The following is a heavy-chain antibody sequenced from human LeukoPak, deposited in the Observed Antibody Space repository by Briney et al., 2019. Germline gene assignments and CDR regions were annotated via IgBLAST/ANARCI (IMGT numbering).Heavy chain of an antibody. D-gene: IGHD3-9*01. Sequence: SGTLSLTCAVSGGSISSSNWWSWVRQPPGKGLEWIGEIYHSGSTNYNPSLKSRVTISLDTSKNQVSLRLSSVTAADTAVYYCARKDGDWWGQGTLVTVSS. CDR2: IYHSGST. CDR3: ARKDGDW. J-gene: IGHJ4*02. CDR1: GGSISSSNW. V-gene: IGHV4-4*02.